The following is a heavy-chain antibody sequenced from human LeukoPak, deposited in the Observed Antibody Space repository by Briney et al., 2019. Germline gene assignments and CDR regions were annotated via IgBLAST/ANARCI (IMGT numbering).Heavy chain of an antibody. Sequence: GRSLRLSCAASGFTFSSYAMHWVRRAPGTGLEWVAVISYDGSNKYYADSVKGRFTISRDNSKNTLYLQMNSLRAEDTAVYYCARESLQSNDYGDYYDYWGQGTLVTVSS. D-gene: IGHD4-17*01. CDR3: ARESLQSNDYGDYYDY. CDR1: GFTFSSYA. V-gene: IGHV3-30*04. CDR2: ISYDGSNK. J-gene: IGHJ4*02.